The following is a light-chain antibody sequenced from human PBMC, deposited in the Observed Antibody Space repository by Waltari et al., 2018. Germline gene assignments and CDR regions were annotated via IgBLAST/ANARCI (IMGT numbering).Light chain of an antibody. CDR1: SSNIGSNP. CDR2: KSF. Sequence: QSILTQPPSASGPPGQRVTFSCSGNSSNIGSNPVNWYQHLPGTAPNLLIYKSFQRHSGGPDRFSGAKSGTAAALAISGLQSEDEADYYCAVWDDSLNGHIFGTGTKVTVL. J-gene: IGLJ1*01. CDR3: AVWDDSLNGHI. V-gene: IGLV1-44*01.